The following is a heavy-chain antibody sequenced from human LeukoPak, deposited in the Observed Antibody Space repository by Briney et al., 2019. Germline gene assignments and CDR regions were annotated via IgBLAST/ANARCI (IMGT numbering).Heavy chain of an antibody. CDR1: GYTFTRYG. Sequence: ASVKVPCKASGYTFTRYGISWVRQAPAQGLEWMGWISAYNGNTNYAQTPQGRVTMTTDTSTSTAYMELRSLRSDDTAVYYCARAFNRAAEGDYWGQGTLVTVSS. D-gene: IGHD6-25*01. J-gene: IGHJ4*02. V-gene: IGHV1-18*01. CDR2: ISAYNGNT. CDR3: ARAFNRAAEGDY.